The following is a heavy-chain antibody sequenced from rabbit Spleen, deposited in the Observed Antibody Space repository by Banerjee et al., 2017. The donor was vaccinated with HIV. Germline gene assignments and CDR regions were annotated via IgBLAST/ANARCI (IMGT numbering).Heavy chain of an antibody. CDR3: VREAGYAGYGDASL. J-gene: IGHJ4*01. Sequence: QSLEESGGDLVKPGASLTLTCTASGVSFNNNNYMCWVRQAPGKGLEWIGYIVPIFGVTYYASWVNGRFTISSHNAQNTLYLQLNSLTGADTATYFCVREAGYAGYGDASLWGPGTLVTVS. CDR2: IVPIFGVT. CDR1: GVSFNNNNY. V-gene: IGHV1S40*01. D-gene: IGHD6-1*01.